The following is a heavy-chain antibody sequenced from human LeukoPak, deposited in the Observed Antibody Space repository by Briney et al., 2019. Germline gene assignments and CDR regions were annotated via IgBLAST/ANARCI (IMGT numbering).Heavy chain of an antibody. Sequence: GGSLRLSCAASGFTFSSFGMHWVRQAPGKGLDWVAFIRFDATIKDYADSVKGRFTISRDNSKNTLYLQMNSLRAEDTAIYYCAKVSPINPSGYLDYWGQGTLVTVSS. CDR2: IRFDATIK. V-gene: IGHV3-30*02. CDR3: AKVSPINPSGYLDY. D-gene: IGHD3-22*01. CDR1: GFTFSSFG. J-gene: IGHJ4*02.